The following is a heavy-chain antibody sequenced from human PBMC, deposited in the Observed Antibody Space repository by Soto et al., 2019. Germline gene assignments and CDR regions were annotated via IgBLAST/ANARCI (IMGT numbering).Heavy chain of an antibody. CDR3: AGSPEWSYALSQLVITTFGFY. CDR2: IIPVFGAT. V-gene: IGHV1-69*01. Sequence: QVQLVQSGAEVKKPGSSVKVSCKASGGTFSSYAFSWVRQAPGQGLEWMGGIIPVFGATSYAQRFQGRVTITADASTSTAYMDLSSLKSEDTAVYYCAGSPEWSYALSQLVITTFGFYWGPGTVVTVSP. D-gene: IGHD3-22*01. J-gene: IGHJ4*02. CDR1: GGTFSSYA.